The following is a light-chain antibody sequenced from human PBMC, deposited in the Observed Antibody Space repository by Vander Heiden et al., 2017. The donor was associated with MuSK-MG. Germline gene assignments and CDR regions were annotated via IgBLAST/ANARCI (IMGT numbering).Light chain of an antibody. CDR3: GTWDSSLSVV. CDR1: SPNIGNNY. CDR2: ENN. J-gene: IGLJ2*01. Sequence: TISCSGSSPNIGNNYVSWYQQLPGTAPKLLIYENNKRPSGIPDRFSGSKSGTSATLGITGLQTGDEADYYCGTWDSSLSVVFGGGTKLTVL. V-gene: IGLV1-51*02.